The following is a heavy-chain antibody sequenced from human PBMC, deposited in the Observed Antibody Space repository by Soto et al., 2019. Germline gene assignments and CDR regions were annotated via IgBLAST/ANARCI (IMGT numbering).Heavy chain of an antibody. CDR2: IYYSGST. J-gene: IGHJ4*02. CDR1: GGSISSGGYY. CDR3: GGGGRDGYNFVVLGD. V-gene: IGHV4-31*03. Sequence: QVQLQESGPGLVKPSQTLSLTCTVSGGSISSGGYYWSWIRQHPGKGLEWIGYIYYSGSTYYDPSVDVRVTVSVDKYKNKSSLELSSVSAADTAVYDCGGGGRDGYNFVVLGDWGQGTLVTVSS. D-gene: IGHD5-12*01.